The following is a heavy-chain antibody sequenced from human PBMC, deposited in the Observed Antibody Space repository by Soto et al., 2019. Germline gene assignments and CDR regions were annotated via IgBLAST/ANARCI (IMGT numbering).Heavy chain of an antibody. V-gene: IGHV3-7*05. J-gene: IGHJ3*02. CDR3: ARDVSPGSSSLSLDAFDI. D-gene: IGHD3-10*01. CDR1: GFTLGNYW. CDR2: IKQDESKK. Sequence: EVQLEESGGGLVQPGGSLRLSCAASGFTLGNYWMTWVRQAPGKGLEWGANIKQDESKKSYLDSVRGRFTISRDNARNSLYLQINSLRVENTGPYYCARDVSPGSSSLSLDAFDIWGQGKRVLVS.